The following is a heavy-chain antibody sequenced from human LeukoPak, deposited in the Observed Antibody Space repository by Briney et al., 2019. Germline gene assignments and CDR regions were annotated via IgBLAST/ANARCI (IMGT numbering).Heavy chain of an antibody. Sequence: SGGSLRLSCAASGFTFSSAWVHWVRQAPGKGLEWVGLIKSETDGGTTDYAAPVKDRFIISRDDSKNILYLQMNSLKTEDTAIYYCANGGGRWLQFDYFDYWGQGTLVTVSS. CDR1: GFTFSSAW. V-gene: IGHV3-15*01. J-gene: IGHJ4*02. CDR2: IKSETDGGTT. CDR3: ANGGGRWLQFDYFDY. D-gene: IGHD5-24*01.